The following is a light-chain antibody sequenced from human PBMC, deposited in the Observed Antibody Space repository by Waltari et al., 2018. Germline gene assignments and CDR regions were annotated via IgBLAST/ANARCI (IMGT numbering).Light chain of an antibody. J-gene: IGKJ1*01. Sequence: EVVLTQSPGTLSLSPGERATLSCRASQSVSRALAWYQQKPGQAPRLLIYGASIMATGIPDRFSGSGSGTDFSLTISRLEPADSAMYYCQHYVRLPATFGQGTKVEIK. V-gene: IGKV3-20*01. CDR3: QHYVRLPAT. CDR1: QSVSRA. CDR2: GAS.